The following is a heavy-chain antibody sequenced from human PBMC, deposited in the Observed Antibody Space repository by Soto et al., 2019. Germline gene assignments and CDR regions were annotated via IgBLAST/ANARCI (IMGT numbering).Heavy chain of an antibody. Sequence: ASVKVSCKASGYTFTSYAMHWVRQAPGHRLEWMGWINAGNGNTKYSQKFQGRVTITRDTSASTAYMELSSLRSEDTAVYYCARGGSYCTNGVCYMIYFDYWGQGTLVTVSS. CDR3: ARGGSYCTNGVCYMIYFDY. J-gene: IGHJ4*02. CDR1: GYTFTSYA. CDR2: INAGNGNT. V-gene: IGHV1-3*01. D-gene: IGHD2-8*01.